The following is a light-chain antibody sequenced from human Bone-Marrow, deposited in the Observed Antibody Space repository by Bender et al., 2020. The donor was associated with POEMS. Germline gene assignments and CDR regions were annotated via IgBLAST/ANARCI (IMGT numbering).Light chain of an antibody. V-gene: IGLV2-11*01. CDR3: AAWEDSLNGWV. Sequence: QSALTQPASVSGSPGQSITISCTGTSSDVGGYNFVSWYQQHPGKAPKVMIYDVSKRPSGVPDRFSGSKSGTSASLAISGLQSEDEADYYCAAWEDSLNGWVFGGGTKLTVL. CDR2: DVS. J-gene: IGLJ3*02. CDR1: SSDVGGYNF.